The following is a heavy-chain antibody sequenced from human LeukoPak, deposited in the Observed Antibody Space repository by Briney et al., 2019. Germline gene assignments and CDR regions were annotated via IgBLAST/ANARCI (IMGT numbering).Heavy chain of an antibody. CDR3: AREAPGGSGWTYFDY. J-gene: IGHJ4*02. CDR2: IYASGSA. V-gene: IGHV4-59*02. CDR1: GGSVSGHY. Sequence: SETLSLTCAVSGGSVSGHYWDWIRQPPGKGLEWIGYIYASGSANYHPSLKSRVTISLDTSQNLVSPRLTSVTADDTAVYYCAREAPGGSGWTYFDYWGQGSLVTVSS. D-gene: IGHD6-19*01.